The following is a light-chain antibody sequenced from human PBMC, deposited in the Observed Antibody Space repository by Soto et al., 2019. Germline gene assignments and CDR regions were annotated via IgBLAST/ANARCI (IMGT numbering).Light chain of an antibody. CDR1: SGSVSTSYY. CDR3: VLYMGSGISI. CDR2: STN. Sequence: QTVVTQEPSFSVSPGGTVTLTCGLSSGSVSTSYYPTWIQQTPGHTPRTLIHSTNTRSSGVPDRFSGSILGNKAALTITGAQAYDESDYYCVLYMGSGISIFGGGTKLTVL. V-gene: IGLV8-61*01. J-gene: IGLJ2*01.